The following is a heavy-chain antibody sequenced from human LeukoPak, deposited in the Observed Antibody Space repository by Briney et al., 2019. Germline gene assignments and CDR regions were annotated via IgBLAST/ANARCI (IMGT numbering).Heavy chain of an antibody. CDR3: ARGGPTVTSYSSWDY. CDR1: GGSISSYY. Sequence: SETLSLTCTVSGGSISSYYWSWIRQPPGKGLEWIGYIYYSGSTNYNSSLKSRVTISVDTSKNQFSLKLSSVTAADTAVYYCARGGPTVTSYSSWDYWGQGTLVTVSS. V-gene: IGHV4-59*01. J-gene: IGHJ4*02. CDR2: IYYSGST. D-gene: IGHD4-17*01.